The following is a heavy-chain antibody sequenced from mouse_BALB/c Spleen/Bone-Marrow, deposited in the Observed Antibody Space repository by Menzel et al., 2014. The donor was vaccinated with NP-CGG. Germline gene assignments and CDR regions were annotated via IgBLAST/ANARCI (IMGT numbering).Heavy chain of an antibody. CDR2: IDPANGNT. D-gene: IGHD4-1*01. CDR3: ARWEYYAMDY. Sequence: VQLKQSGAELVKPGASVKLSCTASGFNIKDTYMHRVKQRPEQGLEWIGRIDPANGNTKYDPKFQGKATITADTSSNTAYLQLSSLTSEDTAVYYCARWEYYAMDYWGQGTSVTGSS. V-gene: IGHV14-3*02. CDR1: GFNIKDTY. J-gene: IGHJ4*01.